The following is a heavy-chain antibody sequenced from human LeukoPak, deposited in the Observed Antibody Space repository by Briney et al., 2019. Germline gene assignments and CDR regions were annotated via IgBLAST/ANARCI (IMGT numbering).Heavy chain of an antibody. Sequence: GGSLRLSCTASGFTFGDYAMSWVRQAPGKGLEWVSAISGSGGSTYYADSVKGRFTISRDNSKNTLYLQMNSLRAEDTAVYYCAKWGYYYATYYFDYWGQGTLVTVSS. CDR2: ISGSGGST. D-gene: IGHD3-10*01. CDR3: AKWGYYYATYYFDY. CDR1: GFTFGDYA. V-gene: IGHV3-23*01. J-gene: IGHJ4*02.